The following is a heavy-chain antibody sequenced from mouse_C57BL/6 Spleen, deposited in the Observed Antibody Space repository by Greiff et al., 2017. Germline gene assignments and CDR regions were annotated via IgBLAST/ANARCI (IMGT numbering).Heavy chain of an antibody. J-gene: IGHJ4*01. D-gene: IGHD2-1*01. CDR1: GYTFTSYW. CDR2: IDPNSGGT. Sequence: QVQLKQPGAELVKPGASVKLSCKASGYTFTSYWMHWVKQRPGRGLEWIGRIDPNSGGTKYNEKFKSKATLTVDKPSSTAYMQLSSLTSEDSAVYYCARRIYYGNYGYAMDYWGQGTSVTVSS. V-gene: IGHV1-72*01. CDR3: ARRIYYGNYGYAMDY.